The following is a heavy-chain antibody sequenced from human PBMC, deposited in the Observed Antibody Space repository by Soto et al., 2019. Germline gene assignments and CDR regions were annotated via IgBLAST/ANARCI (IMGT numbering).Heavy chain of an antibody. V-gene: IGHV4-38-2*01. D-gene: IGHD5-18*01. CDR1: GHSISSGFYY. Sequence: SETLSLTCSVSGHSISSGFYYWGWIRQPPGKGLEWIGSMYHSGSTYYNPSLKSRVTMSVDTSKNQLSLKLTSLTAADTAVYYCARYGYSYSMRFFDKWGQGTRVTVSS. CDR2: MYHSGST. J-gene: IGHJ4*02. CDR3: ARYGYSYSMRFFDK.